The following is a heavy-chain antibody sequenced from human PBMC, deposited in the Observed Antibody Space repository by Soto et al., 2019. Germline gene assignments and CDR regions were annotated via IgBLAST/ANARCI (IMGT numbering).Heavy chain of an antibody. CDR2: IYYSGST. CDR1: GGSISSYY. Sequence: SETLSLTCTDSGGSISSYYWSWIRHPPGKGLEWIGYIYYSGSTNYNPSLKSRVTISVDTSKNQFSLKLSSVTAADTAVYYCARTGGYYYNWCDPRGQGTRIAACS. J-gene: IGHJ5*02. V-gene: IGHV4-59*01. D-gene: IGHD3-22*01. CDR3: ARTGGYYYNWCDP.